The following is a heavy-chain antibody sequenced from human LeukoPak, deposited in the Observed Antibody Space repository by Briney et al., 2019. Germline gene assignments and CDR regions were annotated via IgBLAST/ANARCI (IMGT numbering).Heavy chain of an antibody. D-gene: IGHD1-26*01. V-gene: IGHV3-30-3*01. CDR1: GFTFSSYA. CDR3: ARDRLYSGSTY. CDR2: ISYDGSNK. J-gene: IGHJ4*02. Sequence: PGRSLRLSCAASGFTFSSYAMHWVRQAPGKGLEWVAVISYDGSNKYYADSVKGRFTISRDNSKNTLYLQMNSLRAEDTAVYYCARDRLYSGSTYWGQGTLVTVSS.